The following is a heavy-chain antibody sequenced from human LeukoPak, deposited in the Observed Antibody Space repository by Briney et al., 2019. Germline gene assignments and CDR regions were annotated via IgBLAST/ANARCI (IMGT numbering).Heavy chain of an antibody. Sequence: GGSLRLSCAASGFTFSSYAMSWVRQAPGKGLEWVSAISGSGGSTYYADSVKGRFTISRDNSKNTLYLQMNSLRAEDTAVYYCASSLRLWGTFDYWGQGTLATVSS. V-gene: IGHV3-23*01. D-gene: IGHD6-25*01. CDR3: ASSLRLWGTFDY. CDR1: GFTFSSYA. J-gene: IGHJ4*02. CDR2: ISGSGGST.